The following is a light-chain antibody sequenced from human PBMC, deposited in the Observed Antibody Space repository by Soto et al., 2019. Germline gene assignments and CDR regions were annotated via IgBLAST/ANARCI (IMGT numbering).Light chain of an antibody. Sequence: LTQPHSVSESPGKTVTISCTRSSGNIASNYVQWYQQRPGSAPTTVIYEDNQRPSGVPDRFSGSIDSSSNSAALTISGLRTEDEAHYYCQSYDASNQVFGGGTKLTVL. J-gene: IGLJ2*01. CDR1: SGNIASNY. CDR2: EDN. V-gene: IGLV6-57*03. CDR3: QSYDASNQV.